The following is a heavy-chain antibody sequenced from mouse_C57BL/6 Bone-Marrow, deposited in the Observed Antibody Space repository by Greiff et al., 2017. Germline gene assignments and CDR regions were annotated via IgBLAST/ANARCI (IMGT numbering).Heavy chain of an antibody. D-gene: IGHD2-3*01. Sequence: QVQLQQSGPELVKPGASVKISCKASGYAFSSSWMNWVKQRPGKGLEWIGRIYPGDGDTNYNGKFKGKATLTADKSSSTAYMQLSSLTSEDSAVYFCARSSYDGYRYWYFDVWGTGTTVTVSS. CDR1: GYAFSSSW. CDR2: IYPGDGDT. CDR3: ARSSYDGYRYWYFDV. V-gene: IGHV1-82*01. J-gene: IGHJ1*03.